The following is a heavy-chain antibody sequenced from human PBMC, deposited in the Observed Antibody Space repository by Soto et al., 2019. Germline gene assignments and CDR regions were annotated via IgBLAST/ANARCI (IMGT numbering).Heavy chain of an antibody. CDR2: ISPGSRYP. V-gene: IGHV3-11*06. CDR1: GFTFGDSY. CDR3: VRGGGGGLFDP. J-gene: IGHJ5*02. D-gene: IGHD2-15*01. Sequence: PGGSLRLSCAGSGFTFGDSYMSWIRQAPGKGLEWLSYISPGSRYPAYADSVKGRFTISRDNAKRSLYLQMMSLTAEDTAIYYCVRGGGGGLFDPWGQGTMVTVSS.